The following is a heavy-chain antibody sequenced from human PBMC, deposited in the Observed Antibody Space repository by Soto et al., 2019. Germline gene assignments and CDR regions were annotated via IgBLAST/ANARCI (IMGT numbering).Heavy chain of an antibody. J-gene: IGHJ4*02. CDR2: VYYSGSP. D-gene: IGHD3-10*01. CDR1: GGSISSRNYY. V-gene: IGHV4-39*01. CDR3: GIRGRGAVDY. Sequence: QLQLQESGPGLVKPSETLSLICNVSGGSISSRNYYWGWISQSPGKGLEWIGSVYYSGSPYYHPSRKSRVTLSVDTSKNQFSLTVNSVTASDSSMYYCGIRGRGAVDYWGQGTLFTVAS.